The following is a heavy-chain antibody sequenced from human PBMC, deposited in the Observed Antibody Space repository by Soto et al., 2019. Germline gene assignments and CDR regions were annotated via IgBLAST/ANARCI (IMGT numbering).Heavy chain of an antibody. V-gene: IGHV3-33*03. Sequence: QVHLVESGGGVVQPGRSLRLSCVASGLTSGITFTNQGMHWARQAPGKGLEWVGVIRNDGISQHYADSVKGRFTISRDNSKNTVYLQMNGLRVEDTAVYYCARNPSSVDIASMKDWGRGTLVTVSS. D-gene: IGHD5-12*01. CDR3: ARNPSSVDIASMKD. CDR1: GLTSGITFTNQG. CDR2: IRNDGISQ. J-gene: IGHJ4*02.